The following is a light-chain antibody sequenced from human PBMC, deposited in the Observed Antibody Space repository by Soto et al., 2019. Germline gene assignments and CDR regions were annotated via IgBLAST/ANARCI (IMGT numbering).Light chain of an antibody. CDR2: GAS. J-gene: IGKJ1*01. V-gene: IGKV3-15*01. CDR1: QSVYSS. CDR3: QQYNDWPRT. Sequence: EVVMTQAPATLSVSPGERATLSCRASQSVYSSLAWYQQTPGRAPRLLIYGASARATGIPVRFSGSGSGTEFTLTISSLQSEDFAVYYCQQYNDWPRTFGQGTKVEIK.